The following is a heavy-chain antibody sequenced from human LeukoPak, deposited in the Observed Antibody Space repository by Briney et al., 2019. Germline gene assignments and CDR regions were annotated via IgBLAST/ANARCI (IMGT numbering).Heavy chain of an antibody. CDR1: GFKFDDYA. D-gene: IGHD5-18*01. J-gene: IGHJ6*03. V-gene: IGHV3-9*01. Sequence: GGSLRLSCAASGFKFDDYAFHWVRHAPGKGLEWVSGINWNSLSIVYADSVEGRFTISRDDANNYLYLQMNSLRAEDTGLYYCAKDRGHGYGHYYMDVWGKGTTVTVSS. CDR2: INWNSLSI. CDR3: AKDRGHGYGHYYMDV.